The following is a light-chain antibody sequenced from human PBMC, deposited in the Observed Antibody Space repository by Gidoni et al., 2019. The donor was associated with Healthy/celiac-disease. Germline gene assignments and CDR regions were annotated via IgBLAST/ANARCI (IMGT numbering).Light chain of an antibody. J-gene: IGKJ4*01. CDR2: DAS. CDR3: QQRSNWPLLT. Sequence: EIVLTQSPATLSLSPGERATLSCRASQSVSSYLAWYQQEPGQAPRLLIYDASNRATGIPARFSGSGSGTDFTLTISSLEPEDFAVYYCQQRSNWPLLTFGGXTKVEIK. CDR1: QSVSSY. V-gene: IGKV3-11*01.